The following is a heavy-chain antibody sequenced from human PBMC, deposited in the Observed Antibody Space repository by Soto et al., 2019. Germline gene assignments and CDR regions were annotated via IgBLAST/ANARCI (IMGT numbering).Heavy chain of an antibody. Sequence: PGGSLRLSCAASGFTVSINYMSWVRHAPGKGLEWVSVIYSGGSTYYADSVKGRFTISRDNSKNTLYLQMNSLRAEDTAVYYCARAPYYYDSSGYPYAFDYWGQGTLVTVSS. J-gene: IGHJ4*02. CDR3: ARAPYYYDSSGYPYAFDY. V-gene: IGHV3-53*01. CDR2: IYSGGST. CDR1: GFTVSINY. D-gene: IGHD3-22*01.